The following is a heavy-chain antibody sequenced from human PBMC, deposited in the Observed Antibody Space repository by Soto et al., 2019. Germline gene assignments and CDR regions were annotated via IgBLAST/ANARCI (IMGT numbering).Heavy chain of an antibody. V-gene: IGHV1-18*01. CDR3: ARDRGYNYFVYAYFDY. D-gene: IGHD5-18*01. Sequence: QVQLVQSGTEVKKPGASVKVSCRTSGYTFTSYGISWVRQAPGQGLEWMGCISAYNGNTNYAQRFQGRVTMTTGTSTSAAYMELRSPRSDDTAVYYCARDRGYNYFVYAYFDYWGQGTLVTVSS. J-gene: IGHJ4*02. CDR1: GYTFTSYG. CDR2: ISAYNGNT.